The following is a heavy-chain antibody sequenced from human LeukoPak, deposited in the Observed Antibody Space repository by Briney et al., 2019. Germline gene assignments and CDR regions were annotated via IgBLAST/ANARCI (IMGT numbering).Heavy chain of an antibody. D-gene: IGHD5-18*01. J-gene: IGHJ5*02. Sequence: SETLSLTCTVSGGSISGYYWSWVRQPPGKGLEWIGYIYYSGSTVYDPSLKSRVTISVDTSKNQFSLKLSSVTAADTAVYYCARVPFTAEYSYGYRNPDNWFDPWGQGTLVTVSS. CDR1: GGSISGYY. CDR2: IYYSGST. V-gene: IGHV4-59*01. CDR3: ARVPFTAEYSYGYRNPDNWFDP.